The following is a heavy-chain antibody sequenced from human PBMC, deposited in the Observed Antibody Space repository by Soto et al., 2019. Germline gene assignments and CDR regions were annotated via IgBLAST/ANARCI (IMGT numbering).Heavy chain of an antibody. V-gene: IGHV3-11*01. CDR2: ISGGGTTI. Sequence: QVQLVESGGGLVKAGGSLRLSCVASGFRFSAHYMTWIRQAPGQGLEWVSYISGGGTTIYYADSVKGRFTVSRDNAKNSLYLQMDSLRAEDTAIYYCAGCVHYYASDYWGQGTLVTVSS. CDR1: GFRFSAHY. D-gene: IGHD3-10*01. J-gene: IGHJ4*02. CDR3: AGCVHYYASDY.